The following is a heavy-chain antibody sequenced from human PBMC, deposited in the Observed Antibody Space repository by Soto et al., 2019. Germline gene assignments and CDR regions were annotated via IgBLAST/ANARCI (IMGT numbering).Heavy chain of an antibody. J-gene: IGHJ4*02. V-gene: IGHV4-61*01. D-gene: IGHD3-22*01. CDR3: ARESDAYYDSSGYSDY. Sequence: KASETLSLTCTVSGGSVSSGSYYWSWIRQPPGKGLEWIGYIYYSGSTNYNPSLESRVTISVDTSKNQFSLKLSSVTAADTAVYYCARESDAYYDSSGYSDYWGQG. CDR2: IYYSGST. CDR1: GGSVSSGSYY.